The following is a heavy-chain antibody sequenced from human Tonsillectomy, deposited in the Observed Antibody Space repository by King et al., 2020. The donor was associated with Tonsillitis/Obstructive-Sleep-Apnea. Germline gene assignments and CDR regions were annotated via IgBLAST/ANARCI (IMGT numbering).Heavy chain of an antibody. Sequence: VQLVESGAEVKKPGSSVKVSCKASGGTFSSYAISWVRQAPGQGLEWMGRIIPILAISNYEQKFQGRVTISADKSTSTAYMELSSLRSEDTAVYYCARGHNYSGSGNFYLHDAFDIWGQGTMVTVSS. J-gene: IGHJ3*02. CDR2: IIPILAIS. V-gene: IGHV1-69*09. CDR1: GGTFSSYA. D-gene: IGHD3-10*01. CDR3: ARGHNYSGSGNFYLHDAFDI.